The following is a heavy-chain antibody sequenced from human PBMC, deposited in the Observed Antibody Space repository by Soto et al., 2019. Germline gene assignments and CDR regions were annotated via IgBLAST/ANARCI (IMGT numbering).Heavy chain of an antibody. J-gene: IGHJ3*02. V-gene: IGHV3-30*04. CDR3: AREGIQLWSNTFDI. CDR2: ISYHGSTQ. CDR1: GFTISPTA. Sequence: RLSCTASGFTISPTAMHWVRQAPGKGLEWVAVISYHGSTQYYTNSVKGRFTISRDNSENTLYLQMNSLRVEDTAVYYCAREGIQLWSNTFDIWGQGTMVTVSS. D-gene: IGHD5-18*01.